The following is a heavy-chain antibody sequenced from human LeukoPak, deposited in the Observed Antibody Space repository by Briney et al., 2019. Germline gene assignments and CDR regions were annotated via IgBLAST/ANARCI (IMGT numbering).Heavy chain of an antibody. Sequence: PSQTLSLTCTVSGDSISSGGYSWNWFRQHPGKRLEWIGYIYSSGNTFYNPSLKSRVSISVDTSKNQFSLNLTSVTAADTAVYYCARDYCGGDCFPDYWGQGTLVTVSS. J-gene: IGHJ4*02. CDR2: IYSSGNT. CDR1: GDSISSGGYS. CDR3: ARDYCGGDCFPDY. V-gene: IGHV4-31*03. D-gene: IGHD2-21*02.